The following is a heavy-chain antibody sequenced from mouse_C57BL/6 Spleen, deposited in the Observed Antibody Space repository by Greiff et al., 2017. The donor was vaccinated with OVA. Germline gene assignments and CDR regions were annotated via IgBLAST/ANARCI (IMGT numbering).Heavy chain of an antibody. J-gene: IGHJ2*01. V-gene: IGHV1-55*01. CDR1: GYTFTSYW. CDR3: ARSYGITTRYYFDY. CDR2: IYPGSGST. Sequence: QVQLQQPGAELVKPGASVKMSCKASGYTFTSYWITWVKQRPGQGLEWIGDIYPGSGSTNYNEKFKSKATLTVDTSSSTAYMQLSSLTSEDSAVYYGARSYGITTRYYFDYWGQGTTLTVSS. D-gene: IGHD2-4*01.